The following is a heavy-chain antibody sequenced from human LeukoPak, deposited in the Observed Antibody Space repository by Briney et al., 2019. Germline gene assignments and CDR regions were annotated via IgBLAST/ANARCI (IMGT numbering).Heavy chain of an antibody. D-gene: IGHD6-19*01. J-gene: IGHJ6*04. Sequence: SVKLSCKASGGTFSSYAISWVRQAPGQGLEWMGGIIPIFGTANYAQKFQGRVTITADESTSTAYMELSSLRSEDTAVYYCAREGVEQWLVGRLDVWGKGTTVTVSS. CDR2: IIPIFGTA. CDR1: GGTFSSYA. V-gene: IGHV1-69*13. CDR3: AREGVEQWLVGRLDV.